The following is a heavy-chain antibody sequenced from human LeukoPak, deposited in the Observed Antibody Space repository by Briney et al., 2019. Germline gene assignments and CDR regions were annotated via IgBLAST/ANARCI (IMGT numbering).Heavy chain of an antibody. J-gene: IGHJ4*02. CDR3: ARGGINYYDSSGSDY. CDR2: ISAYNGNT. CDR1: GYTFTSYG. V-gene: IGHV1-18*01. Sequence: GASVKVSCKASGYTFTSYGISWVRQAPGQGLEWMGRISAYNGNTNYAQKLQGRVTMTTDTSTSTAYMELRSLRSDDTAVYYCARGGINYYDSSGSDYWGQGTLVTVSS. D-gene: IGHD3-22*01.